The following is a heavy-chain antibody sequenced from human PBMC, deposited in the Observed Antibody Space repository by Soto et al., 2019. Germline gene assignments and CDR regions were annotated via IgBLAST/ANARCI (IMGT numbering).Heavy chain of an antibody. Sequence: ASETLSLTCAVYGGSFSGYYWSWIRQPPGKGLEWIGEINHSGSTNYNPSLKSRVTISVDTSKNQFSLKLSSVTAADTAVYYCARGSKTPRAHNWFDPWGQGTLVTVSS. CDR2: INHSGST. CDR1: GGSFSGYY. V-gene: IGHV4-34*01. CDR3: ARGSKTPRAHNWFDP. D-gene: IGHD2-15*01. J-gene: IGHJ5*02.